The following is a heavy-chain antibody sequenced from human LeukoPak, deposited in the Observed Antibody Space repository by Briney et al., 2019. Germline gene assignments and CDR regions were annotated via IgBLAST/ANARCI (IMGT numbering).Heavy chain of an antibody. CDR2: INHSGST. CDR3: ARGVATPSDY. Sequence: SETLSLTCAVYGGSLSGYFWNWVRQPPGKGLEWIGEINHSGSTIYNPSLKSRVTISVDTSTNQFSLKLSSVTAADTAVYYCARGVATPSDYWGQGALVTVSS. D-gene: IGHD5-12*01. V-gene: IGHV4-34*01. CDR1: GGSLSGYF. J-gene: IGHJ4*02.